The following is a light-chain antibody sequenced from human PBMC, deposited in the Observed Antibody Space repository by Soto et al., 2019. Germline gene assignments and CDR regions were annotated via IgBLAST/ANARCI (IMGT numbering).Light chain of an antibody. CDR2: AAS. Sequence: DIQLTQYPSSLSASVGDRVTITCRASQTLNNYLTWFQQKPGKAPKVLIYAASTLQSGVPSRFSGSGSGAEFTLTISSLQPEDFATYYCQQSFSPLLTFGGGTKVDIK. J-gene: IGKJ4*01. V-gene: IGKV1-39*01. CDR3: QQSFSPLLT. CDR1: QTLNNY.